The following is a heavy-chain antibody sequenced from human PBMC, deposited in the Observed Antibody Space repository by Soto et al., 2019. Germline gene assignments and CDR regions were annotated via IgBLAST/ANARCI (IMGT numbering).Heavy chain of an antibody. CDR1: GFTFSSYG. V-gene: IGHV3-30*18. J-gene: IGHJ4*02. CDR3: AKDHSSSWYTSGGY. CDR2: ISYDGSNK. D-gene: IGHD6-13*01. Sequence: QVQLVESGGGVVQPGRSLRLSCAASGFTFSSYGMHWVRQAPGKGLEWVAVISYDGSNKYYADSVKGRFTISRDNAKNTLYLQMNSLRAEDTAVYYCAKDHSSSWYTSGGYWGQGTLVTVSS.